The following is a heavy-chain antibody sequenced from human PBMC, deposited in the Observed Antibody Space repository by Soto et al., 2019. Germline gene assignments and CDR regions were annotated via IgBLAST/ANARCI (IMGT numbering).Heavy chain of an antibody. CDR3: ALRPGDFWSGYSV. D-gene: IGHD3-3*01. CDR2: IYYSGST. CDR1: GGSISSGDYY. V-gene: IGHV4-30-4*01. J-gene: IGHJ4*02. Sequence: QVQLQESGPGLVKPSQTLSLTCTVSGGSISSGDYYWSWIRQPLGKGLEWIGYIYYSGSTYYNPSIKRRVTISVDTANNQFSLKLSSVTAADTAVYYGALRPGDFWSGYSVWGQGTLVTVSS.